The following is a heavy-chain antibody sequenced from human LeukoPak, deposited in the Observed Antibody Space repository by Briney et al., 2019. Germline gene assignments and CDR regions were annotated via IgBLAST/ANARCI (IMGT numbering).Heavy chain of an antibody. CDR2: ISSSSVTV. J-gene: IGHJ6*03. CDR1: GFTFSSYA. CDR3: AREWRGYMDV. D-gene: IGHD3-10*01. V-gene: IGHV3-48*01. Sequence: GGSLRVSCSASGFTFSSYAMSWVRQAPGKGLEWVSYISSSSVTVYYADSVKGRFSISRHNAKNSLYLQMNSLRAEDTAVYYCAREWRGYMDVWGKGTTVTVSS.